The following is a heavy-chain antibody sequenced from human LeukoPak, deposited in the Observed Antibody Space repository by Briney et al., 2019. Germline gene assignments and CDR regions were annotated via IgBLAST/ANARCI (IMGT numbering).Heavy chain of an antibody. J-gene: IGHJ6*02. CDR3: ARLPLDVAAAGYYYYGMDV. D-gene: IGHD6-13*01. CDR2: IYYSGST. Sequence: PSETLSLTCTVSGGSISSSSYYWGWIRQPPGKGLEWIGSIYYSGSTYYNPSLKSRVTISVDTSKNQFSLKLSSVTAADTAVYYCARLPLDVAAAGYYYYGMDVWGQGTTVTVSS. V-gene: IGHV4-39*01. CDR1: GGSISSSSYY.